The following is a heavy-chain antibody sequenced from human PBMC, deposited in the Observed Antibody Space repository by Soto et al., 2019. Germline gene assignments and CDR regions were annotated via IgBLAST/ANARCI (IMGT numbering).Heavy chain of an antibody. CDR1: DGSISHYY. CDR3: ARDHPSRYGIYFFSY. CDR2: IYSSGST. D-gene: IGHD4-17*01. V-gene: IGHV4-59*01. Sequence: SLIRSLTCTVADGSISHYYWNWIRQSPGKGPEWIGYIYSSGSTHYNPSLQNRVTISIDTSTNQVSQKVNSVTAADTAVYYFARDHPSRYGIYFFSYWGLETPVTVS. J-gene: IGHJ4*02.